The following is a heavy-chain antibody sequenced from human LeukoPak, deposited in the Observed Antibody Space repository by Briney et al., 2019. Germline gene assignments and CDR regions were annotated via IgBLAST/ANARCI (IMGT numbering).Heavy chain of an antibody. D-gene: IGHD4-17*01. J-gene: IGHJ4*02. Sequence: ASVKVSCKASGYTFTSYGISWVRQAPGQGLEWMGWISAYNGNTNYAQKLQGRVTMTTDTFTSTAYMELRSLRSDDTAVYYCARSRYGDSHFDYWGQGTLVTVSS. V-gene: IGHV1-18*01. CDR1: GYTFTSYG. CDR3: ARSRYGDSHFDY. CDR2: ISAYNGNT.